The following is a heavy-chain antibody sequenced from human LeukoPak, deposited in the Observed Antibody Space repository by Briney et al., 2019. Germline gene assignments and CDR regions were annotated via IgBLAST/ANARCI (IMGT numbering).Heavy chain of an antibody. D-gene: IGHD6-13*01. CDR3: ATIAAAGLEFDY. V-gene: IGHV4-59*01. Sequence: PSETLSLTCTVSGGSISSYYWSWIRQPPGKGLEWIGYIYYSGSTNYNPSLKSRVTMSVDTSKNQFSLKLSSVTAADTAVYYCATIAAAGLEFDYWGQGTLVTVSS. CDR1: GGSISSYY. J-gene: IGHJ4*02. CDR2: IYYSGST.